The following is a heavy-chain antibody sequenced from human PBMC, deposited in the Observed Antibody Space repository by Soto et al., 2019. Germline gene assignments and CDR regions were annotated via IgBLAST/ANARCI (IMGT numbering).Heavy chain of an antibody. CDR3: AGPYDSWSGYYLPGDS. J-gene: IGHJ5*02. CDR2: INNDGSNT. D-gene: IGHD3-3*01. CDR1: GFSFSSSW. V-gene: IGHV3-74*01. Sequence: EVQLVESGGGLVQPGESLRLSCAASGFSFSSSWMHWVRQAPGKGLVWVSRINNDGSNTRYADSVKGRFTVSRDNAKNTLYLQMNSLGAEDTAVYYCAGPYDSWSGYYLPGDSWGQGTLGTVS.